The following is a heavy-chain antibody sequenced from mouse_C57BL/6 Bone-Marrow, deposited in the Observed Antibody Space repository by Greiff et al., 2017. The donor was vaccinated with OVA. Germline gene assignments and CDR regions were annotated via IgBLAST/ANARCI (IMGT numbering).Heavy chain of an antibody. J-gene: IGHJ4*01. Sequence: EVKLMESGGGLVQPGGSMKLSCVASGFTFSNYWMNWVRQSPEKGLEWVAQIRLKSDNYATHYAESVKGRFTISRDDSKSSVYLQMNNLRAEDTGIYYCSRGYGSRKYYYAMDYWGQGTSVTVSS. CDR3: SRGYGSRKYYYAMDY. D-gene: IGHD1-1*01. CDR2: IRLKSDNYAT. V-gene: IGHV6-3*01. CDR1: GFTFSNYW.